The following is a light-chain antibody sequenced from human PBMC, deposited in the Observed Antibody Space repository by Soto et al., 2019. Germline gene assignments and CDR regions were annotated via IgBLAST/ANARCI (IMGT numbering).Light chain of an antibody. Sequence: QSALTQPASVFGSPGQSITISCTGTSSDVGGYNYVSWYQHHPGKAPKLMIYDVSNRPSGVSNRFSGAKSGNTASLIISRLQAEDEADYYGSSYTSSSTLSTYVFGTGTKVTVL. CDR3: SSYTSSSTLSTYV. J-gene: IGLJ1*01. CDR2: DVS. V-gene: IGLV2-14*03. CDR1: SSDVGGYNY.